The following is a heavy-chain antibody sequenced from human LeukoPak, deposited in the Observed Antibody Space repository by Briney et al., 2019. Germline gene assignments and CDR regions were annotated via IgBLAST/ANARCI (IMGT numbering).Heavy chain of an antibody. CDR1: GYSISSGYY. CDR3: ARDSGIAVAGTVLFDY. J-gene: IGHJ4*02. V-gene: IGHV4-38-2*02. D-gene: IGHD6-19*01. CDR2: IYHSGST. Sequence: PSETLSLTCTVSGYSISSGYYWGWIRQPPGKGLEWIGSIYHSGSTYYNPSLKSRVTISVDTSKNQFSLKLSSVTAADTAVYYCARDSGIAVAGTVLFDYWGQGTLVTVSS.